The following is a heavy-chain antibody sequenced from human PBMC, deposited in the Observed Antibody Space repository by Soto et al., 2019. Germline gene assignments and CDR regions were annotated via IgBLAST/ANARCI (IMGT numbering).Heavy chain of an antibody. CDR3: TTSLGESSLWAFDI. J-gene: IGHJ3*02. CDR2: IKSKTDGGTT. V-gene: IGHV3-15*01. Sequence: GGSLRLSCAASGFTFSNAWMSWVRQAPGKGLEWVGRIKSKTDGGTTDYAAPVKGRFTISRDDSKNTLYLQMNSLKTEDTAVYYCTTSLGESSLWAFDIWGQGTMVTVSS. D-gene: IGHD4-17*01. CDR1: GFTFSNAW.